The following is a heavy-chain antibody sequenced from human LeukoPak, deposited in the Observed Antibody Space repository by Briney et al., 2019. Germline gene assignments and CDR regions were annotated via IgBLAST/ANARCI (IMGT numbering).Heavy chain of an antibody. CDR3: AKVPYDSSGYYLY. V-gene: IGHV3-23*01. CDR2: ISGSGGST. J-gene: IGHJ4*02. D-gene: IGHD3-22*01. CDR1: RFTFSSYA. Sequence: GGSLRLSCAASRFTFSSYAMSWVRQAPGKGLEWVSAISGSGGSTYYADSVKGRFTISRDNSKNTLYLQMNSLRAEDTAVYYCAKVPYDSSGYYLYWGQGTLVTVSS.